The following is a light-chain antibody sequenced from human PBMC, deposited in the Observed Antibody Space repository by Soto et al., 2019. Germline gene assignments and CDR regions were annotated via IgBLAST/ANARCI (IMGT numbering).Light chain of an antibody. CDR3: QQRSNWLIT. CDR2: DAS. J-gene: IGKJ5*01. CDR1: QSVSRY. Sequence: EIVLQQSPATLSLSPGEIATLSCRASQSVSRYLAWYQQKPGQAPRLLIYDASNRATVIPSRFRGSVSGTDFTLTISSIEPADVSVYYCQQRSNWLITLGQGTRLEIK. V-gene: IGKV3-11*01.